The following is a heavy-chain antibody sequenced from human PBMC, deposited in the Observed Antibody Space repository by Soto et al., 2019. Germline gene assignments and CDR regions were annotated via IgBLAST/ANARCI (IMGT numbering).Heavy chain of an antibody. CDR1: GYTFTSYY. D-gene: IGHD3-22*01. Sequence: VQLVQSGAEVKKPGASVKVSCKASGYTFTSYYMHWVRQAPGQGLEWMGIINPSGGSTSNAQKIQGRVTMTRDTCTSTVYMELSSLRAEDTAVYYCAREGGGYDSSGYRVNFDYWGQGTMVTVSS. CDR2: INPSGGST. J-gene: IGHJ4*02. CDR3: AREGGGYDSSGYRVNFDY. V-gene: IGHV1-46*01.